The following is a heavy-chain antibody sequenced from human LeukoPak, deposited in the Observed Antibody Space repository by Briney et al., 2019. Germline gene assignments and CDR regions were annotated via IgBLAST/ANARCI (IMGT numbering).Heavy chain of an antibody. CDR2: ISAYNGNT. J-gene: IGHJ4*02. CDR1: GYTFTSYG. D-gene: IGHD5-18*01. Sequence: ASVKVSCKASGYTFTSYGISWVRQAPGQGLEWMGWISAYNGNTNYAQKLQGRVTMTRNTSISTAYMELSSLRSEDTAVYYCARQSTAMADYWGQGTLVTVSS. V-gene: IGHV1-18*01. CDR3: ARQSTAMADY.